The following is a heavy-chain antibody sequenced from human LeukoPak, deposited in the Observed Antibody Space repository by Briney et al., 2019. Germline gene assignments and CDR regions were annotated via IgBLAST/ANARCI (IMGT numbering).Heavy chain of an antibody. CDR2: ISGSGGIT. CDR3: AKDYGDGSGSYYYFEY. J-gene: IGHJ4*01. CDR1: GFTFTSYA. V-gene: IGHV3-23*01. Sequence: GGSLRLSCAASGFTFTSYAMSWVRQAPGKGLEWVSGISGSGGITYYADSVRGRFTISRDNSKNTLYLQMNSLRVEDTAVYYCAKDYGDGSGSYYYFEYWGQGTLVTVSS. D-gene: IGHD3-10*01.